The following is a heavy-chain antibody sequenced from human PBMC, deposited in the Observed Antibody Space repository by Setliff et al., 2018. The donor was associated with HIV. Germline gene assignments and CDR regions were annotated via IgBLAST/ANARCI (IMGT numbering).Heavy chain of an antibody. Sequence: VASVKVSCKPPGNTFTNYDIHWMRRAPGQGLEWMGWMNPNSGVSGYALKFHDRVTMTRDTSITTLYMELSSLTSEDAAVYYCARGKGVGGVIITGGLDVWGQGTTVTVSS. CDR1: GNTFTNYD. CDR2: MNPNSGVS. CDR3: ARGKGVGGVIITGGLDV. J-gene: IGHJ6*02. D-gene: IGHD3-10*01. V-gene: IGHV1-8*01.